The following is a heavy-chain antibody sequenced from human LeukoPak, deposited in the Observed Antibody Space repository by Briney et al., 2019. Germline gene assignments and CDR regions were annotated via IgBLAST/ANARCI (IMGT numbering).Heavy chain of an antibody. D-gene: IGHD2-8*01. Sequence: PSETLSLTCGVSGGSITSTNWWSWVRQPRGQGLEWIGEISLSGLTNYNPSLKSRVTMALDKSKNHLSLNLTSVTAADTAVYYCSRENGAFSPFGYWGQGTLVTVPS. CDR3: SRENGAFSPFGY. J-gene: IGHJ4*02. CDR1: GGSITSTNW. CDR2: ISLSGLT. V-gene: IGHV4-4*02.